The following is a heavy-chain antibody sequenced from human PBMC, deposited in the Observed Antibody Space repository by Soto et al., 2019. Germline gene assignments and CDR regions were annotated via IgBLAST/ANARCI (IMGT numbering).Heavy chain of an antibody. V-gene: IGHV3-30*18. Sequence: QVQLVESGGGVVQPGRSLNPSCAPLGLRSIANALNGARKAPAKGLGGGAVNSYDGSNKYYADSVKGRLTISRDNSKNTLYLQMNSLRGEDTAAYYCAKDNGSGCDWLRVGDASDIWGQGTMVTVSS. D-gene: IGHD5-12*01. CDR1: GLRSIANA. J-gene: IGHJ3*02. CDR3: AKDNGSGCDWLRVGDASDI. CDR2: NSYDGSNK.